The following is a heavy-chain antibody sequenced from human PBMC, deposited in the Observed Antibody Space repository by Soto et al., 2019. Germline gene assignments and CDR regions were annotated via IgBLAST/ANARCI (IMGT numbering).Heavy chain of an antibody. CDR1: GFSFSSYW. CDR3: GRYGDYGDDSFDI. D-gene: IGHD4-17*01. Sequence: GGSLRLSCAASGFSFSSYWMSWVRQAPGKGLEWVANIKQDGSEKYYVDSMKGRFTITRDNAKNSLYLQMNSPRAEDTAVYYCGRYGDYGDDSFDIWGQGTMVTVSS. J-gene: IGHJ3*02. V-gene: IGHV3-7*01. CDR2: IKQDGSEK.